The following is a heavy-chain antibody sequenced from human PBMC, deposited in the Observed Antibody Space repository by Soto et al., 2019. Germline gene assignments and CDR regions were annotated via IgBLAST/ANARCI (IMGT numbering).Heavy chain of an antibody. CDR2: IYYSGST. J-gene: IGHJ6*02. CDR1: GGSISSGGYY. V-gene: IGHV4-31*03. D-gene: IGHD6-6*01. CDR3: AKSYSSSPGHDYYYGMDV. Sequence: PSETMSLTCTVSGGSISSGGYYWSWIRQHPGKGLEWIGYIYYSGSTYYNPSLKSRVTISVDTSKNQFSLKLSSVTAADTAVYYCAKSYSSSPGHDYYYGMDVCGQGTTVTVSS.